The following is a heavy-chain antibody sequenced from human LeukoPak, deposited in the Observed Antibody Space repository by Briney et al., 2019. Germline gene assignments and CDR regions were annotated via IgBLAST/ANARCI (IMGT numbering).Heavy chain of an antibody. J-gene: IGHJ4*02. CDR2: IYRTDT. D-gene: IGHD1-7*01. CDR1: GFTFSSCA. V-gene: IGHV3-23*01. CDR3: AKDAVPGNSAWDFFAD. Sequence: PGGSLRLSCAASGFTFSSCAMSWVRQAPGKGLEWVASIYRTDTYYADSVKGRFTVSRDTSKNTLYLQLTSLRAEDSAVYYCAKDAVPGNSAWDFFADWGQGALVTVSS.